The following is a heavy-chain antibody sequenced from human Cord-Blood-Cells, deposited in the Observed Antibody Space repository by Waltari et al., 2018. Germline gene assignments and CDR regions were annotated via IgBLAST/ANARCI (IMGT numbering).Heavy chain of an antibody. CDR3: ARGYNWNDGGAY. J-gene: IGHJ4*02. D-gene: IGHD1-20*01. CDR1: GFTVSSNY. CDR2: IYSGGST. V-gene: IGHV3-53*01. Sequence: EVQLVESGGGLIQPGGSLRLSCAASGFTVSSNYMSWFRQAPGKGLGWVSVIYSGGSTEYADSVKGRFTISRDNSKNTLYLQMNSLRAEDTAVYYCARGYNWNDGGAYWGQGTLVTVSS.